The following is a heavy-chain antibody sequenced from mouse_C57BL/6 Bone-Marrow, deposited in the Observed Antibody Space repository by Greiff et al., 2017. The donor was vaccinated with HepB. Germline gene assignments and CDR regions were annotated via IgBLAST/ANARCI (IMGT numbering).Heavy chain of an antibody. J-gene: IGHJ4*01. CDR1: GFTFSDYG. V-gene: IGHV5-17*01. CDR3: APDGYYVYYAMDY. CDR2: ISSGSSTI. D-gene: IGHD2-3*01. Sequence: EVQVVESGGGLVKPGGSLKLSCAASGFTFSDYGMHWVRQAPEKGLEWVAYISSGSSTIYYADTVKGRFTISRDNAKNTLFLQMTSLRSEDTAMYYCAPDGYYVYYAMDYWGQGTSVTVSS.